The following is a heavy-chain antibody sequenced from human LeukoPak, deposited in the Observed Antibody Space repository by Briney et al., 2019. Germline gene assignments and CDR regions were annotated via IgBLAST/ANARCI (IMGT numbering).Heavy chain of an antibody. D-gene: IGHD4-17*01. Sequence: GGSLRLSCAASGFTFSSYSMNWVRQAPGKGLEWVSHISGSSSTIYYTDSVKGRFTISRDNAKNTLYLQMNSLRAEDTAVYYCAREWYGEGYWGQGTLVTVSS. CDR3: AREWYGEGY. V-gene: IGHV3-48*04. CDR2: ISGSSSTI. J-gene: IGHJ4*02. CDR1: GFTFSSYS.